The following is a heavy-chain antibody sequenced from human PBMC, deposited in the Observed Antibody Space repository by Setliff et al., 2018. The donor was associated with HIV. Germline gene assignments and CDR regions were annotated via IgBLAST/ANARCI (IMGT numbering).Heavy chain of an antibody. Sequence: PGGSLRLSCAGSGFTFRDYWMHWVRQTPGKGLVWVARIDNDARDTDYADFVGGRFTISRDNTKNTLFLHMKSLGAEDMAVYYCARDQGYKYGDVFDIWGRGTKVPSPQ. CDR3: ARDQGYKYGDVFDI. J-gene: IGHJ3*02. D-gene: IGHD5-18*01. CDR2: IDNDARDT. CDR1: GFTFRDYW. V-gene: IGHV3-74*01.